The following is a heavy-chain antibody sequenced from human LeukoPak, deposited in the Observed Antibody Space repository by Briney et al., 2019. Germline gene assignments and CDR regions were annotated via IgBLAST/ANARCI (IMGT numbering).Heavy chain of an antibody. CDR1: AYTFTVYY. D-gene: IGHD3-3*01. Sequence: GASVSVSFTASAYTFTVYYMHWVRQAPGQGLEWMGWINPNSGGANYAQKFQGRVTMTRDTSISTAYMELSRLRSDDTAVYYCERARADFWSGFLWGQGTLVTVSS. CDR3: ERARADFWSGFL. J-gene: IGHJ4*02. CDR2: INPNSGGA. V-gene: IGHV1-2*02.